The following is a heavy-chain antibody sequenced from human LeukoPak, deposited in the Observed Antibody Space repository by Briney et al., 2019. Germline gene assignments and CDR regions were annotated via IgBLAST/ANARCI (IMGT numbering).Heavy chain of an antibody. Sequence: SQTLSLTCTVSGGSISSGDYYWSWIRQPPGKGLEWIVEINHSGSTNYNPSLKSRVTISVDTSKNQFSLKLSSVTAADTAVYYCARGGDSVVVPAAIFLYWGQGTLVTVSS. CDR3: ARGGDSVVVPAAIFLY. CDR2: INHSGST. D-gene: IGHD2-2*02. V-gene: IGHV4-30-4*01. J-gene: IGHJ4*02. CDR1: GGSISSGDYY.